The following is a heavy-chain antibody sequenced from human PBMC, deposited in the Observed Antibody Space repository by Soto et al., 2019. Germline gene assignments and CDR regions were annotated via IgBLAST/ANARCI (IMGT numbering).Heavy chain of an antibody. J-gene: IGHJ4*02. CDR2: ISYDGSNK. CDR1: GFTFSSYA. V-gene: IGHV3-30-3*01. Sequence: GGSLRLSCAASGFTFSSYAMHWVRQAPGKGLEWVAVISYDGSNKYYADSVKGRFTISRDNSKNTLYLQMNSLRAEDTAVYYCAREAHLVSPNFDYWGQGTLVTVSS. CDR3: AREAHLVSPNFDY.